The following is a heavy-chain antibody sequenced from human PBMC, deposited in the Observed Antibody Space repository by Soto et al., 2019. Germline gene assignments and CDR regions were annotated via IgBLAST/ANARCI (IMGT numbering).Heavy chain of an antibody. Sequence: ASVKVSCKASGYTFTSYGISWVRQAPGQGLEWMGWISAYNGNTNYAQKLQGRVTMTTDTSTSTAYMELRSLRSDDTAVYYCARAGSYDILTGYLVDYWGQGTLVTVSS. D-gene: IGHD3-9*01. J-gene: IGHJ4*02. CDR1: GYTFTSYG. CDR3: ARAGSYDILTGYLVDY. CDR2: ISAYNGNT. V-gene: IGHV1-18*01.